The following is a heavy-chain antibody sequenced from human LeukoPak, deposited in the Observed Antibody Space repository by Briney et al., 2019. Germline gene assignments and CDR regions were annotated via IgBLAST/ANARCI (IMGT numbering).Heavy chain of an antibody. V-gene: IGHV1-2*02. CDR2: INPNSGGT. J-gene: IGHJ4*02. D-gene: IGHD5-18*01. CDR1: GYSFTGYY. Sequence: GASVKVSCKASGYSFTGYYMHWVRQAPGQGLEWMGWINPNSGGTNYAQKFQGRVTMTRDTSISTAYMELSRLRSDDTAVYYCARIPDTAMVGYYFDYWGQGTLVTVSS. CDR3: ARIPDTAMVGYYFDY.